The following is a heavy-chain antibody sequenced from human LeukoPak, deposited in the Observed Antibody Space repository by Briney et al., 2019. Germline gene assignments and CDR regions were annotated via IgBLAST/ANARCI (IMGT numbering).Heavy chain of an antibody. D-gene: IGHD2-15*01. Sequence: GGSLRLSCSASGFTFISYGMHRVRQAPGKGLERVAVISYDGSNKYDADSVKGRFTISRDNSRNTLYLQMNSLRAEETAVYYCAKDRVGYCSGGSCYSEAYWFDPWGQGTLVTVSS. CDR2: ISYDGSNK. CDR1: GFTFISYG. CDR3: AKDRVGYCSGGSCYSEAYWFDP. J-gene: IGHJ5*02. V-gene: IGHV3-30*18.